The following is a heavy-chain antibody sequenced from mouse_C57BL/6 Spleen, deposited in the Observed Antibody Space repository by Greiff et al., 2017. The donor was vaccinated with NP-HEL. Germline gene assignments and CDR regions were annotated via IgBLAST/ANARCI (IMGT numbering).Heavy chain of an antibody. CDR1: GFTFSDYG. D-gene: IGHD2-5*01. Sequence: EVKLVESGGGLVKPGGSLKLSCAASGFTFSDYGMHWVRPAPEKGLEWVAYISSGSSTIYYADTVKGRFTISRDNAKNTLFLQMTSLRSEDTAMYYCARRDYSNYVWYFDVWGTGTTVTVSS. CDR3: ARRDYSNYVWYFDV. CDR2: ISSGSSTI. V-gene: IGHV5-17*01. J-gene: IGHJ1*03.